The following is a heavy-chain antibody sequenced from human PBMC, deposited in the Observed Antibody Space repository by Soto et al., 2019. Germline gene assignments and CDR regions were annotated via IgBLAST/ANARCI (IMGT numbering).Heavy chain of an antibody. J-gene: IGHJ4*02. V-gene: IGHV1-58*01. CDR1: GFTFSSSA. CDR3: ARAHYYDSSGHCFDY. CDR2: IDVGSANA. D-gene: IGHD3-22*01. Sequence: GASVKVSCKTSGFTFSSSAVHWVRQARGHRLQWMGWIDVGSANANYAQMLQERVTITRDMSTSTAYMELSSLRPEDTAVYYCARAHYYDSSGHCFDYWGQGTLVTVSS.